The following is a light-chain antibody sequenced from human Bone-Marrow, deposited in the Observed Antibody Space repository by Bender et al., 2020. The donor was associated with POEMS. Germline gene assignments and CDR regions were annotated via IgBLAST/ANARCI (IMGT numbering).Light chain of an antibody. J-gene: IGLJ2*01. V-gene: IGLV2-14*01. CDR1: SSDVGGYHY. CDR3: SSYTTSSTAVV. CDR2: DVD. Sequence: QSALTQPASVSGSPGQSITFSCTGTSSDVGGYHYVSWYQQHPGKAPKLMIYDVDSRPSGVSNRFSGSKSGNTASLTISGLQAEDEADYYCSSYTTSSTAVVFGGGTKLTVL.